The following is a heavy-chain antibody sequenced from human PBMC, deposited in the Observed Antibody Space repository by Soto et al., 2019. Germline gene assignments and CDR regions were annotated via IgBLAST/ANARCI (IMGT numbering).Heavy chain of an antibody. CDR2: ISAYNGNT. CDR1: GYTFTSYG. D-gene: IGHD6-13*01. CDR3: ARDPPIAAAGSSYYYYGMDV. V-gene: IGHV1-18*01. Sequence: ASVKVSCKASGYTFTSYGISWVRQAPGQGLEWMGWISAYNGNTNYAQKLQGRVTMTTDTSTSTAYMELRSLRSDDTAVYYCARDPPIAAAGSSYYYYGMDVWGQGTTVTVSS. J-gene: IGHJ6*02.